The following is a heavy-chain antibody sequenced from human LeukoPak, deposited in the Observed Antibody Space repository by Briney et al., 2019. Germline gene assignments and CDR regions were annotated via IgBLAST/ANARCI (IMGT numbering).Heavy chain of an antibody. CDR3: ARDTDPQWLVWDN. CDR2: ISSSGSTI. V-gene: IGHV3-11*01. Sequence: GGSLRLSCAASGFTFSDYYMSWIRQAPGKGLEWVSYISSSGSTIYYADSVKGRFTISRDNAKNSLYLQMNSLRAEDTAVYYCARDTDPQWLVWDNWGQGTLVTVSS. D-gene: IGHD6-19*01. CDR1: GFTFSDYY. J-gene: IGHJ4*02.